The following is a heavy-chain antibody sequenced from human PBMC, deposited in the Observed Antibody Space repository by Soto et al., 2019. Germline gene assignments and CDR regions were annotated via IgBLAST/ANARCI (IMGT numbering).Heavy chain of an antibody. D-gene: IGHD2-2*01. CDR2: IYYSGST. J-gene: IGHJ4*02. CDR1: GGSISSYY. V-gene: IGHV4-59*08. Sequence: SETLSLTCTVSGGSISSYYWSWIRQPPWKGLEWIGYIYYSGSTNYNPSLKSRVTISVDTSKNQFSLKLSSVTAADTAVYYCARRRYCSSTSCYFFDYWGQGTLVTVSS. CDR3: ARRRYCSSTSCYFFDY.